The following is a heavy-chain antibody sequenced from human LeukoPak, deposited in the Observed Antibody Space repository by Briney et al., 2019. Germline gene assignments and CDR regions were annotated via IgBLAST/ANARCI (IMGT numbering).Heavy chain of an antibody. D-gene: IGHD3-3*01. CDR1: GFTFSSYA. V-gene: IGHV3-23*01. Sequence: GGSLRLSCAASGFTFSSYAMSWVRQAPGKGLEWVSAISGSGGSTYYADSVKGRFTISRDNSKNTLYLQMNSLGAEDTAVYYCAKDALPYYDFWSGYSGYYYYGMDVWGQGTTVTVSS. CDR2: ISGSGGST. CDR3: AKDALPYYDFWSGYSGYYYYGMDV. J-gene: IGHJ6*02.